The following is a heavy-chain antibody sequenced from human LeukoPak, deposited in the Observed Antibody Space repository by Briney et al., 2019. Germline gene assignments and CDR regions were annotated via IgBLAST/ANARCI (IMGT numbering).Heavy chain of an antibody. J-gene: IGHJ4*02. Sequence: GGSLRLSCAASGVAFSGYIMNWVRQAPGKGLEWVSFIGTSGNPIYYADAVKGRFTVSRDNAKNSLYLQMNSLRAEDTAVYYCARDQWLDYWGQGTLVTVSS. D-gene: IGHD6-19*01. V-gene: IGHV3-48*01. CDR3: ARDQWLDY. CDR2: IGTSGNPI. CDR1: GVAFSGYI.